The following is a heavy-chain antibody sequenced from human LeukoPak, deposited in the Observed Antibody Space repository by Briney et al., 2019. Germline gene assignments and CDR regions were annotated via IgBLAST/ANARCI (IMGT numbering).Heavy chain of an antibody. Sequence: PGGSLRLSCAASGFTFSSYSMNWVRQAPGKGLEWVSSISSSSSYIYYADSVKGRFTISRDNAKNSLYLQMNSLRAEDTAVYYCARDYSTYYDFWSGYYHYYYYMDVWGKGTTVTVSS. D-gene: IGHD3-3*01. V-gene: IGHV3-21*01. CDR3: ARDYSTYYDFWSGYYHYYYYMDV. J-gene: IGHJ6*03. CDR1: GFTFSSYS. CDR2: ISSSSSYI.